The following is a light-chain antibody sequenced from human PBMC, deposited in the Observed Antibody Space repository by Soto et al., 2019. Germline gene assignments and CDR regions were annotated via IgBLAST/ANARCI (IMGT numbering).Light chain of an antibody. CDR1: QSINNY. Sequence: DIQMTQSPASLSVSVGDRFTITCLASQSINNYFHWYMQRPGQXPKXXIRSASTLQRGVPSRFSGSGSRTELTITIADLKPDDGGTDEGQQRLTMPITFGHGTRLEIK. V-gene: IGKV1-39*01. CDR3: QQRLTMPIT. J-gene: IGKJ5*01. CDR2: SAS.